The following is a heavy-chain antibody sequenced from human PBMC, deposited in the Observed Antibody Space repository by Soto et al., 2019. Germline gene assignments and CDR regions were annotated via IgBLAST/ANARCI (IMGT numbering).Heavy chain of an antibody. CDR2: ISSSGSTI. Sequence: SGGSLRLSCAASGFTFSDYYMSWIRQAPGKGLEWVSYISSSGSTIYYADSVKGRFTISRDNAKNSLYLQMNSLRAEDTAVYYCAREAALMTNWFDPWGQGTLVTVSS. J-gene: IGHJ5*02. V-gene: IGHV3-11*01. CDR1: GFTFSDYY. D-gene: IGHD2-15*01. CDR3: AREAALMTNWFDP.